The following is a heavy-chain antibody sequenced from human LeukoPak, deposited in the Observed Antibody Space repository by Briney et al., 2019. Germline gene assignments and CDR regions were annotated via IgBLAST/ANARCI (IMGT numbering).Heavy chain of an antibody. CDR3: AKVRFATSSPHYDY. V-gene: IGHV3-23*01. CDR2: ISGSGGST. D-gene: IGHD6-6*01. CDR1: GFSFSSFA. Sequence: GGSLRLSCAASGFSFSSFAIHWIRQAPGKGLEWVSGISGSGGSTYYAGSVKGRFTISRDNSQNTVFLQMKSLRGEDTAVYYCAKVRFATSSPHYDYWGQGTLVTDSS. J-gene: IGHJ4*02.